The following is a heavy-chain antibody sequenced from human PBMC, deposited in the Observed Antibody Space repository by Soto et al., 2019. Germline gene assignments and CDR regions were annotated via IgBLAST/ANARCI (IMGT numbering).Heavy chain of an antibody. CDR1: GGSISSYY. CDR3: ARDRGSYGSGSYYWVYYYGMEV. CDR2: IYTSGST. D-gene: IGHD3-10*01. Sequence: SETLSLTCTVSGGSISSYYWSWIRQPAGKGLEWIGRIYTSGSTNYNPSLKSRVTMSVDTSKNQFSLKLSSVTAADKAVYYCARDRGSYGSGSYYWVYYYGMEVWGQGPTGT. V-gene: IGHV4-4*07. J-gene: IGHJ6*02.